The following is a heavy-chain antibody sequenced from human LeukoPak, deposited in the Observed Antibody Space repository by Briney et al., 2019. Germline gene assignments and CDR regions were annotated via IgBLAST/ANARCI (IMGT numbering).Heavy chain of an antibody. V-gene: IGHV1-24*01. CDR2: FDPEDGET. CDR3: ATDRVVGATVRYFQH. D-gene: IGHD1-26*01. Sequence: GASVKVSCKVSGYTLTELSMQWVRQDPGAGLEWMGGFDPEDGETIYAQKFQGRVTMTEDTSTDTAYMELSSLRSEDTAVAYCATDRVVGATVRYFQHWGQGTLVTVTS. CDR1: GYTLTELS. J-gene: IGHJ1*01.